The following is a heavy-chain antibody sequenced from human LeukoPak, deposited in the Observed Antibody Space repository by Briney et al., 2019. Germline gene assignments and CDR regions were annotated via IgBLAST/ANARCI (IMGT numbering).Heavy chain of an antibody. CDR3: ARGSSSVAGTGAWFDP. V-gene: IGHV4-31*03. CDR1: GGSISSGGYY. CDR2: IYYSGST. Sequence: SGTLSLTCTVSGGSISSGGYYWSWIRQHPGKGLEWIGYIYYSGSTYYNPSLKSRVTISVDTSKNQFSLKLSSVTAADTAVYYCARGSSSVAGTGAWFDPWGQGTLVTVSS. J-gene: IGHJ5*02. D-gene: IGHD6-19*01.